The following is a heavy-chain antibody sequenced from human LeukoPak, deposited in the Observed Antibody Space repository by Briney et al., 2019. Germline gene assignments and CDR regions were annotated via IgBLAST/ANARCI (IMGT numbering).Heavy chain of an antibody. CDR3: AREGEKWLGGAWFDP. CDR2: ISPYNGNT. D-gene: IGHD6-19*01. J-gene: IGHJ5*02. V-gene: IGHV1-18*01. CDR1: GYTFIRYG. Sequence: ASVKVSCKASGYTFIRYGISWVRQAPGQGLEWMGWISPYNGNTNYAEKFQGRVTMTTDTSTSTAYMELTNLRYDDTAVYYCAREGEKWLGGAWFDPWGQGTLVTVSS.